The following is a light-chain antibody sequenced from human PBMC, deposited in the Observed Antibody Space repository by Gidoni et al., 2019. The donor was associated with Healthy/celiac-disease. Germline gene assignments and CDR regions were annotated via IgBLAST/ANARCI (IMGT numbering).Light chain of an antibody. Sequence: EIVMTQSPATLSVSPGERATISCRASQSVSSKLAWYQQKPGQAPRLLIYGASTRATGIPASFSGSGSGTEFTLTISSLQSEDFAVYYCQQYNNWPFTFGPGTKVDIK. CDR2: GAS. CDR1: QSVSSK. V-gene: IGKV3-15*01. J-gene: IGKJ3*01. CDR3: QQYNNWPFT.